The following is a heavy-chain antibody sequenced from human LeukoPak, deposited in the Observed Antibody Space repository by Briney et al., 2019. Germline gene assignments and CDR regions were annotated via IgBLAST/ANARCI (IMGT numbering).Heavy chain of an antibody. CDR3: AREYLLRPRTYMDV. Sequence: GSLRLSCEASGFMFSNYWMSWVRHVPGKGLEWIGRIYTSGSTNYNPSLKSRVTMSVDTSKNQFSLKLSSVTAADTAVYYCAREYLLRPRTYMDVWDKGTTVTISS. CDR2: IYTSGST. CDR1: GFMFSNYW. J-gene: IGHJ6*03. V-gene: IGHV4-4*07. D-gene: IGHD3-9*01.